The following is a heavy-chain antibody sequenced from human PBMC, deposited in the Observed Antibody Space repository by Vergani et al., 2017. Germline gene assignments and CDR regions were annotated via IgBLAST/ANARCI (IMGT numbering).Heavy chain of an antibody. J-gene: IGHJ6*03. D-gene: IGHD3-3*01. CDR3: AKDIGELNDFWSGYYTYYYYYMDV. CDR2: ISWNSGSI. V-gene: IGHV3-9*01. CDR1: GLDFDDRV. Sequence: EESGGALVQPGWSLRLSCAASGLDFDDRVMHWVRQAPGKGLEWVSGISWNSGSIGYADSVKGRFTISRDNAKNSLYLQMNSLRAEDTALYYCAKDIGELNDFWSGYYTYYYYYMDVWGKGTTVTVSS.